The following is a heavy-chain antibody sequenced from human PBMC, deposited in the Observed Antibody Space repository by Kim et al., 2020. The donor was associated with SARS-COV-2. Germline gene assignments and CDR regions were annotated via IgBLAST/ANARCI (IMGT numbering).Heavy chain of an antibody. V-gene: IGHV5-10-1*01. D-gene: IGHD6-13*01. CDR3: ARQYSSSWYGDY. Sequence: TYSPSFQGHVTISADKSISTAYLQWSSLKASDTAMYYCARQYSSSWYGDYWGQGTLVTVSS. J-gene: IGHJ4*02.